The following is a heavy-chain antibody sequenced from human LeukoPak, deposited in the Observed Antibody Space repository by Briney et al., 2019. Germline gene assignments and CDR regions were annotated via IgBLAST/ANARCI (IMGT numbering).Heavy chain of an antibody. V-gene: IGHV1-69*06. CDR3: ATARGVVIAINFDY. CDR2: IIPIFGTA. D-gene: IGHD2-21*01. J-gene: IGHJ4*02. Sequence: SVKVSCKASGGTFSNYAISWVRQAPGQGLEWMGGIIPIFGTANYAQRFRGRVTITADKSTRTAYMELSSLRSEDTAVYYCATARGVVIAINFDYWGQGTLVTVSS. CDR1: GGTFSNYA.